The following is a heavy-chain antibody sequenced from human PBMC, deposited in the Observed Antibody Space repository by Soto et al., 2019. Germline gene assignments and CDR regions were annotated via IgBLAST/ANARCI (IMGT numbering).Heavy chain of an antibody. CDR3: ARQKCNGDCSRGGGFDY. Sequence: QVQLQESGPGLVKPSETLSLTCTVSGGSVSRGDCFWSWIRQPPGKDLEWIGYIYYTGSAYYSPSLASLLAASIDTSTHQFSLDLTSMTAADTAVYYCARQKCNGDCSRGGGFDYWGKGTPVTVSS. V-gene: IGHV4-30-4*01. CDR2: IYYTGSA. J-gene: IGHJ4*02. D-gene: IGHD2-21*02. CDR1: GGSVSRGDCF.